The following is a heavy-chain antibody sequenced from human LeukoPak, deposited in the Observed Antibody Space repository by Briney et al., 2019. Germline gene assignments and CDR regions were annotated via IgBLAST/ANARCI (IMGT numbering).Heavy chain of an antibody. CDR3: ARRIAAAGTRWFDP. CDR1: GCSISSGGYY. Sequence: SQTLSLTCTVSGCSISSGGYYWSWIRQHPGGGLQWIGYMYYSGSTYYNPSLKSRLTISVDTSKNQFSLKLSSVTAADTAVYYCARRIAAAGTRWFDPGAREPWSPSPQ. D-gene: IGHD6-13*01. CDR2: MYYSGST. V-gene: IGHV4-31*03. J-gene: IGHJ5*02.